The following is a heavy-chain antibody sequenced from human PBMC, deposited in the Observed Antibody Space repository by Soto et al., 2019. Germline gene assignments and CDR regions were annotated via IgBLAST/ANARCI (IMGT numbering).Heavy chain of an antibody. J-gene: IGHJ6*03. Sequence: GGSLRLSCAASGFTFSSYGMHWVRQAPGKGLEWVAVISYDGSNKYYADSVKGRFTISRDNSKNTLYLQMNSLRAEDTAVYYCAKDGAPYGALLYYYYYMDVWGKGTTVTVSS. CDR1: GFTFSSYG. CDR3: AKDGAPYGALLYYYYYMDV. D-gene: IGHD4-17*01. CDR2: ISYDGSNK. V-gene: IGHV3-30*18.